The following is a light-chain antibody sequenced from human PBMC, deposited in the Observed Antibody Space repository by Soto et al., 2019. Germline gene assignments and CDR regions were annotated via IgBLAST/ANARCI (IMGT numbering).Light chain of an antibody. CDR3: KSYAGSNTYV. CDR2: EVV. Sequence: SVLTQPPSASGSPGQSVTISCTGTKSDIGVYDFVSWYQHHPGKAPRLIIYEVVQRPSGVPDRFSGSKSGNTASLTASGLQAADEADYFCKSYAGSNTYVFGSGTKVTVL. CDR1: KSDIGVYDF. V-gene: IGLV2-8*01. J-gene: IGLJ1*01.